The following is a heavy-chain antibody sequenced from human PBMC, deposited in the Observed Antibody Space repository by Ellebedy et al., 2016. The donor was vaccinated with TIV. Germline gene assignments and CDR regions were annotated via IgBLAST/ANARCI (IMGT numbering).Heavy chain of an antibody. V-gene: IGHV1-46*01. CDR2: VNPSDGGT. CDR3: ARGPPYYYYGMDV. J-gene: IGHJ6*02. CDR1: GYTFTGYH. Sequence: ASVKVSCKGSGYTFTGYHIHWVRQAPGQGLEWMGMVNPSDGGTVYAQKFQGRVIMARDTSSSTVYMELSSLRSEDTAVYYCARGPPYYYYGMDVWGQGTTVTVSS.